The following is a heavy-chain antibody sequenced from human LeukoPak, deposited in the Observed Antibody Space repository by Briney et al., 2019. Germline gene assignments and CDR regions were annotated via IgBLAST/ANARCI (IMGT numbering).Heavy chain of an antibody. CDR3: ARVFRGAVTSNWFDP. J-gene: IGHJ5*02. CDR2: ISSSGTS. CDR1: GDSISDFS. Sequence: KPSETLSLTCTVSGDSISDFSWTWIRQTPGKGLEWLGFISSSGTSHYSPSLESRVTFSLDTSKSQFSLSLNSVTAAHAAVYYCARVFRGAVTSNWFDPWGQGILVTVSS. D-gene: IGHD3-3*01. V-gene: IGHV4-59*01.